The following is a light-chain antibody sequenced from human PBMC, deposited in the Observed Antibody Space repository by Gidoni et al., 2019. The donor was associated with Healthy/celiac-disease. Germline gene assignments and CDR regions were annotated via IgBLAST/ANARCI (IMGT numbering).Light chain of an antibody. J-gene: IGKJ2*02. CDR2: GAS. CDR1: QSVSSN. Sequence: EIVMTQSPATLSVSPGERATLSCRASQSVSSNLAWYQQKPGQAPRLLIYGASTRATGIPARFSGSGSGTEFTLIISSLQSEDFAVYYCQQYNNWPGTFXXXTKLEIK. CDR3: QQYNNWPGT. V-gene: IGKV3-15*01.